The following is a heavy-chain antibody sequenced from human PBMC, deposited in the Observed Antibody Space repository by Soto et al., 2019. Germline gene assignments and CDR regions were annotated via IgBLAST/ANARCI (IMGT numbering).Heavy chain of an antibody. J-gene: IGHJ5*02. D-gene: IGHD3-10*01. Sequence: GLDLEWLALIYWDDDKRYSPSLKSRLAITKDTSKNQVVLTMTNMDPVDTATYYCAHTYYGSGSYSGIVWFDPWGQGTLVTVSS. V-gene: IGHV2-5*02. CDR3: AHTYYGSGSYSGIVWFDP. CDR2: IYWDDDK.